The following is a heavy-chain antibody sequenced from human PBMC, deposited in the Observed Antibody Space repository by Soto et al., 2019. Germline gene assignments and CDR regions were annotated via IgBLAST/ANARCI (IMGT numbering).Heavy chain of an antibody. D-gene: IGHD1-26*01. CDR2: ITAATGTT. V-gene: IGHV3-23*01. Sequence: EVQLLESGGGLVQPGGSLRLSCAASGFPLGSYGMTWVPQAPGKGLECVSGITAATGTTYYADSVKGRFTISRDLSTNSLLLQMNSLRAADSAVYYCAKAKGRSNFYYSGLDVWGQGTTVTVSS. CDR1: GFPLGSYG. CDR3: AKAKGRSNFYYSGLDV. J-gene: IGHJ6*02.